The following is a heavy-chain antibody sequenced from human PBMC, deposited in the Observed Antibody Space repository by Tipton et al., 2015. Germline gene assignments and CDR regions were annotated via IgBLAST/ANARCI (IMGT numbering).Heavy chain of an antibody. CDR3: ARDPPLTTVTTGDDASDI. D-gene: IGHD4-17*01. CDR2: ISTMGSYI. V-gene: IGHV3-21*01. Sequence: SLRLSCTASGFVFQTYTMNWVRQAPGKGLEWVSSISTMGSYIYYADSVKGRFTISRDNDKNSLYLQMNSLRAEDTAVYYCARDPPLTTVTTGDDASDIWGQGTMVTVSS. J-gene: IGHJ3*02. CDR1: GFVFQTYT.